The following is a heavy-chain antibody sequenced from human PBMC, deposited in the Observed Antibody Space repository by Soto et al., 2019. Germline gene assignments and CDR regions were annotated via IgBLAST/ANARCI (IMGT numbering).Heavy chain of an antibody. V-gene: IGHV4-39*01. Sequence: SETLSLTCTVSGGSISSSSYYWGWIRQPPGKGLEWIGSIYYSGSTYYNPSLKSQVTISVDTSKNQFSLKLSSVTAADTAVYYCACIFSGGYGYGFYYYGMDVWGQGTTVT. D-gene: IGHD5-18*01. J-gene: IGHJ6*02. CDR1: GGSISSSSYY. CDR3: ACIFSGGYGYGFYYYGMDV. CDR2: IYYSGST.